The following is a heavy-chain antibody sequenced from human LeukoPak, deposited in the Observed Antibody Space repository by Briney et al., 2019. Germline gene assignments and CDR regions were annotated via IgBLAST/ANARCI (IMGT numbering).Heavy chain of an antibody. CDR3: ARAGWELLSASFDP. CDR1: GFTFSSYW. Sequence: GGSLRLSCAASGFTFSSYWMSWVRQAPGKGLEWVANIKQDGSEKYYVDSVKGRFTISRDNAKNSLYLQMNSLRAEDTAVYYCARAGWELLSASFDPWGQGTLVIVSS. J-gene: IGHJ5*02. CDR2: IKQDGSEK. D-gene: IGHD1-26*01. V-gene: IGHV3-7*01.